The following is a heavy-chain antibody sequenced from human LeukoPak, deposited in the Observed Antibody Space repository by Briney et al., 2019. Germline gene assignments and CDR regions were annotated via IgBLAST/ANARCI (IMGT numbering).Heavy chain of an antibody. CDR3: ASGTVDTAMASPFKY. D-gene: IGHD5-18*01. CDR1: AYSTSSGYY. Sequence: KTSETLSLTCAVSAYSTSSGYYWGWIRQPPGKGLEWIGSIYHSGSTYYNPSLKSRVTISVDTSKNQFSLKRSSVTAADAAVYYCASGTVDTAMASPFKYWGQGTLVTVSS. J-gene: IGHJ4*02. V-gene: IGHV4-38-2*01. CDR2: IYHSGST.